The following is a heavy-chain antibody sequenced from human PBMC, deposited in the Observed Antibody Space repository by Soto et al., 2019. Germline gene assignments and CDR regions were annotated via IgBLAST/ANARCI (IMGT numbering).Heavy chain of an antibody. CDR1: GYSFAGYW. V-gene: IGHV5-10-1*01. CDR2: IDPSDSQT. D-gene: IGHD3-22*01. J-gene: IGHJ4*02. CDR3: ARQIYDSDTGPNFQYYFDS. Sequence: PVESLKISCNGSGYSFAGYWITWVRQKPGKCLEWMGRIDPSDSQTYYSPSFRGHVTVSATKSITTVFLQWSSLRASDTAMYYCARQIYDSDTGPNFQYYFDSWGQGTPVTVSS.